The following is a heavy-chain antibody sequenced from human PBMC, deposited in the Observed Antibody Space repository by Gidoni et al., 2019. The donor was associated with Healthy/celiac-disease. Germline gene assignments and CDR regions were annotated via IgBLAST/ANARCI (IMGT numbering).Heavy chain of an antibody. CDR3: ASLCSGGSCYLGGFDY. V-gene: IGHV1-2*02. CDR2: INPNSGGT. Sequence: QVQLVQSGAEVKKPGASVKVSCKASGYTFTGYYMPWVRQAPGQGLEWMGWINPNSGGTNYAQKFQGRVTMTRDTSISTAYMELSRLRSDDTAVYYCASLCSGGSCYLGGFDYWGQGTLVTVSS. D-gene: IGHD2-15*01. CDR1: GYTFTGYY. J-gene: IGHJ4*02.